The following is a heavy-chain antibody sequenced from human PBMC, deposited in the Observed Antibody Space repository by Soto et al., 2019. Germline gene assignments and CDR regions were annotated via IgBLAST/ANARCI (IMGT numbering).Heavy chain of an antibody. J-gene: IGHJ4*02. CDR1: DDSFRGADYY. D-gene: IGHD6-19*01. CDR2: TYYNGDT. Sequence: SKTLSLTCTVSDDSFRGADYYWSWIRQPLGKGPEWIGYTYYNGDTKYNPALKSRVTMSVDTSKNQFSLRLSSVTAADTAVYFCARGPGYTDGWLTFDFRGRGRPVAVSS. V-gene: IGHV4-30-4*01. CDR3: ARGPGYTDGWLTFDF.